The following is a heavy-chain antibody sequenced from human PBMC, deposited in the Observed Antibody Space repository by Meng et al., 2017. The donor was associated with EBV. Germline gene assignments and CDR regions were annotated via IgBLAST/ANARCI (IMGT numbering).Heavy chain of an antibody. V-gene: IGHV4-34*01. J-gene: IGHJ4*02. Sequence: QVQLQQWGAGLLKPSETLSLTCAVYGGSVNGYFWSWIRQPLGKGLEWIGELHHSGSTNYTPSLKSRLRISVDTSKNQFSLNLTSVTAADTAVYYCARVSPKRYFDYLAPPDYWGQGTLVTVSS. CDR2: LHHSGST. CDR1: GGSVNGYF. CDR3: ARVSPKRYFDYLAPPDY. D-gene: IGHD3-9*01.